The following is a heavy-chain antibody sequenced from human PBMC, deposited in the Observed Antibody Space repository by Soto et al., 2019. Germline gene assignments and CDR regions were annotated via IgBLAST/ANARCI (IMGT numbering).Heavy chain of an antibody. CDR3: ASLPRDVWGSYRSLTQYYFDY. D-gene: IGHD3-16*02. CDR1: GGSISSGGYY. V-gene: IGHV4-31*03. CDR2: IYYSGST. Sequence: QVQLQKSGPGLVKPSQTLSLTCTVSGGSISSGGYYWSWIRQHPGKGLEWIGYIYYSGSTYYNPSLKSRVTIPVDTSKNQFSLKLSSVTAADTAVYYCASLPRDVWGSYRSLTQYYFDYWGQGTLFTVSS. J-gene: IGHJ4*02.